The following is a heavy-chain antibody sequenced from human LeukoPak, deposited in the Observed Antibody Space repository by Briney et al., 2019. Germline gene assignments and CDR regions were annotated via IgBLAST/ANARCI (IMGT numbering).Heavy chain of an antibody. J-gene: IGHJ4*02. CDR1: GGSISSGGYS. V-gene: IGHV4-30-2*01. CDR3: ARHSGDYGDYLDY. Sequence: PSQTLSLTCAVSGGSISSGGYSWSWIRQPPGKGLEWIGYIYHSGSTYYNPSLKSRVTISVDRPKNQFSLKLSSVTAADTAVYYCARHSGDYGDYLDYWGQGTLVTVSS. CDR2: IYHSGST. D-gene: IGHD4-17*01.